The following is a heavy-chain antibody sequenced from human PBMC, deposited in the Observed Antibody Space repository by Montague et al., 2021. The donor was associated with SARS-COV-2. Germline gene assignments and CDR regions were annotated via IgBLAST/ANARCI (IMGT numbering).Heavy chain of an antibody. J-gene: IGHJ6*02. CDR3: ARVGRQQLVRLSGMDV. CDR1: GGSISSSSYY. V-gene: IGHV4-39*07. D-gene: IGHD6-13*01. CDR2: IYYSGST. Sequence: SETLSLTCTVSGGSISSSSYYWGWIRQPPGKGLEWIGSIYYSGSTYYNPSLKSRATISVDTSKNQFSLKLSSVTAADTAVYYCARVGRQQLVRLSGMDVWGQGTTVTVSS.